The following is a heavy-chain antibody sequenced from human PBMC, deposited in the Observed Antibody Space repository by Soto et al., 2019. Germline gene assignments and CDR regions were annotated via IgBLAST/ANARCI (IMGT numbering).Heavy chain of an antibody. CDR2: IYWNDDK. Sequence: QITLRESGPTLVKPTQPLTLTCDFSGFQLNSSGVGVACIRQPPGKAMDWLALIYWNDDKRHSPSLSRQLTITKDTSKHQLVLSMTNMDAVDTGTYYFTHKPPTDYGVRKGDEPWGQANLLTVP. V-gene: IGHV2-5*01. D-gene: IGHD4-17*01. CDR3: THKPPTDYGVRKGDEP. J-gene: IGHJ5*02. CDR1: GFQLNSSGVG.